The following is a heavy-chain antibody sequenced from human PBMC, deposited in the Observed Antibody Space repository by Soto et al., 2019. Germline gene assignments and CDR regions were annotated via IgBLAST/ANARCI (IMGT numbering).Heavy chain of an antibody. Sequence: PSETLSLTCTVSGGSISSSSYYWGWIRQPPGKGLEWIGSIYYSGSTYYNPSLKSRVTISVDTSKNQFSLKLSSVTAADTAGYYCARRPTPRAGNDYYFFGMDVWGQGTTVTVSS. J-gene: IGHJ6*02. CDR3: ARRPTPRAGNDYYFFGMDV. CDR1: GGSISSSSYY. V-gene: IGHV4-39*01. CDR2: IYYSGST.